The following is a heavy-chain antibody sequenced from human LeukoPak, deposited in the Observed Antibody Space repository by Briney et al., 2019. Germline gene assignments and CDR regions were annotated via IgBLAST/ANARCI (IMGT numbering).Heavy chain of an antibody. D-gene: IGHD2-21*02. Sequence: GGSLRLSCTASGFTFGDYAMSWFRQAPGKGLEWVGFIRSKAYGGTTECAASVKGRFTISRDDSKSIAYLQMNSLKTEDTAVYYCTRGDIVVVTAIVAFDIWGQGTMVTVSS. CDR3: TRGDIVVVTAIVAFDI. V-gene: IGHV3-49*03. CDR1: GFTFGDYA. CDR2: IRSKAYGGTT. J-gene: IGHJ3*02.